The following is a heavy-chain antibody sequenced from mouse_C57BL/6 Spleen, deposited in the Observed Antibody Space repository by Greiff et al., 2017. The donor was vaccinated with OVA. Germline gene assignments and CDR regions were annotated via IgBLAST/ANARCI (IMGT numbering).Heavy chain of an antibody. J-gene: IGHJ1*03. CDR3: ARADLDV. Sequence: VQLQQSGPELVKPGASVKISCKASGYSFTGYYMNWVKQSPEKSLEWIGEINPSTGGTTYNQKFKAKATLTVDKSSSTAYMQLKSLTSEDSAVYYCARADLDVWGTGTTVTVSS. V-gene: IGHV1-42*01. CDR2: INPSTGGT. CDR1: GYSFTGYY.